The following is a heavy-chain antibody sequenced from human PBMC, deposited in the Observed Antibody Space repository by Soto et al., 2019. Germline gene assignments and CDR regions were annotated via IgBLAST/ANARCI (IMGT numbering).Heavy chain of an antibody. CDR3: TTGYYYGSGRGDYY. V-gene: IGHV3-15*07. CDR1: GFTFSNAW. J-gene: IGHJ4*02. D-gene: IGHD3-10*01. CDR2: NKSKTDGGTT. Sequence: EVQLVESGGGLVKPGGSLSISCAASGFTFSNAWMNWVRQAPGKGLEWVGRNKSKTDGGTTDYAAPVKGRFTIQRDDSKNTLYLQMNSLKTEDTAVYYCTTGYYYGSGRGDYYWGQGTLVTVSS.